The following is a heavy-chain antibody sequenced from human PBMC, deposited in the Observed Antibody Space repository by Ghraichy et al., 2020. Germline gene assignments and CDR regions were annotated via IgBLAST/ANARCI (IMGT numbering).Heavy chain of an antibody. D-gene: IGHD4-17*01. V-gene: IGHV4-59*01. Sequence: SETLSLTCTVSGGSITSYYWSWIRQPPGKGLEWIGYIYYSGIANYNPSLKSRVTISVDTSKNQYSLKLNSVTAADTAVYYCARDRHDYGDLNWFDPWGQGTLVTVSS. CDR1: GGSITSYY. CDR2: IYYSGIA. CDR3: ARDRHDYGDLNWFDP. J-gene: IGHJ5*02.